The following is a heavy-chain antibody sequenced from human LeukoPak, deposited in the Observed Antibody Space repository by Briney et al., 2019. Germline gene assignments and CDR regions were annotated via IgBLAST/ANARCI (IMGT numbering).Heavy chain of an antibody. CDR1: GYTFTSYG. D-gene: IGHD2-15*01. J-gene: IGHJ4*02. Sequence: ASVKVSCKASGYTFTSYGISWVRQAPGQGLEWMGWISAYNGNTNYAQKLQGRVTMTTDTSTSTAYMELRSLRSDDAAVYYCALGESDTAMVTVFCSGGSCRDYWGQGTLVTVSS. CDR3: ALGESDTAMVTVFCSGGSCRDY. CDR2: ISAYNGNT. V-gene: IGHV1-18*01.